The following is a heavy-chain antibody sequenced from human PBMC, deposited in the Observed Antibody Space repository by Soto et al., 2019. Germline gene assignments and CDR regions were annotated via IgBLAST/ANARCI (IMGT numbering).Heavy chain of an antibody. V-gene: IGHV4-59*01. CDR3: AREDGSSWYNWFDP. CDR1: GGSFSGYY. D-gene: IGHD6-13*01. J-gene: IGHJ5*02. Sequence: KTSETLSLTCAVYGGSFSGYYWSWIRQPPGKGLEWIGYIYYSGSTNYNPSLKSRVTISVDTSKNQFSLKLSSVTAADTAVYYCAREDGSSWYNWFDPWGQGTLVTVSS. CDR2: IYYSGST.